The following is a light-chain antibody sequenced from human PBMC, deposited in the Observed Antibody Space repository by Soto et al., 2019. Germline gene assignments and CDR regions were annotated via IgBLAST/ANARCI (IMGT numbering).Light chain of an antibody. CDR1: QSISTW. J-gene: IGKJ1*01. CDR3: QQSYSTLWT. Sequence: IRMTQSPSTLSASVGDRVTITCRASQSISTWLAWYQQKPGKAPKLLIYDASSLQSGVPSRFSGSGSGTDCTLTISSLQPEDVATYYCQQSYSTLWTFGQGTKVDIK. CDR2: DAS. V-gene: IGKV1-39*01.